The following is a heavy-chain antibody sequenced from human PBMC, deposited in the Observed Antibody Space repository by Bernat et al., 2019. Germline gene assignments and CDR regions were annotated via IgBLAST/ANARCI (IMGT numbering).Heavy chain of an antibody. J-gene: IGHJ4*02. Sequence: EVQVLESGGGLVQPGGSLRLSCAPSGFTFRDYAMSWVRQAPGKGLEWVSGITTSGGGTCYADSVKGRFTISRDNAKNSLYLQMNSLRAEDTAVYYCARVERADIVVVVAAPDYWGQGTLVTVSS. CDR3: ARVERADIVVVVAAPDY. D-gene: IGHD2-15*01. V-gene: IGHV3-23*01. CDR2: ITTSGGGT. CDR1: GFTFRDYA.